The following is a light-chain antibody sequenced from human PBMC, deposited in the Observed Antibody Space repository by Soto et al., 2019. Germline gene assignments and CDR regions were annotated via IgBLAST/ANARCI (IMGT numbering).Light chain of an antibody. J-gene: IGKJ3*01. CDR3: QQYVSSPFT. Sequence: EIVLTQSPGTLSLSPGERATFSCRASQSVSSNFVDWFQQKPGQVPRLLIYRASNRATGIPDRFSGSGSGTDFTLTINRLEPEDFALDYGQQYVSSPFTFGPGTKVDI. CDR1: QSVSSNF. V-gene: IGKV3-20*01. CDR2: RAS.